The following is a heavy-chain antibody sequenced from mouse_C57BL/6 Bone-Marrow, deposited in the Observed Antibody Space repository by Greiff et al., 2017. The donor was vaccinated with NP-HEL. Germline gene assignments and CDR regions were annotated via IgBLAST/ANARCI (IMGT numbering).Heavy chain of an antibody. CDR1: GYTFTDYY. CDR3: ARWLRSNYYAMDY. J-gene: IGHJ4*01. V-gene: IGHV1-26*01. Sequence: EVQLQQSGPELVKPGASVKISCKASGYTFTDYYMNWVKQSHGKSLEWIGDINPNNGGTSYNQKFKGKATLTVDKSSSTAYMELRSLTSEDSAVYYCARWLRSNYYAMDYWGQGTSVTVSS. D-gene: IGHD6-1*01. CDR2: INPNNGGT.